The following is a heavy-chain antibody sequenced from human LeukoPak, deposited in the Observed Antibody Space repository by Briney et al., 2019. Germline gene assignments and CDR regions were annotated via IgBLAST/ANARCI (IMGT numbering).Heavy chain of an antibody. Sequence: PGGSLRLSCAASGFTFSYYTMYWVRQAPGKGLEWVSIIGISGGGIHYADSVKGRFTISRDNSKNTLYLQMNSLRAEDTAVYYCAKDSTGYNWNYGWWYYYYGMDVWGQGTTVTVSS. CDR3: AKDSTGYNWNYGWWYYYYGMDV. V-gene: IGHV3-23*01. J-gene: IGHJ6*02. CDR2: IGISGGGI. D-gene: IGHD1-7*01. CDR1: GFTFSYYT.